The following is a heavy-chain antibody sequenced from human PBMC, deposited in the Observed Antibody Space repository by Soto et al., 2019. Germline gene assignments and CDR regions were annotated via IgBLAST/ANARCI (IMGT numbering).Heavy chain of an antibody. Sequence: GGSLRLSCAASGFTVSSNYMSWVRQAPGKGLEWVSVIYSGGSTYYADSVKGRFTISRDNAKNSLYLQMNSLRAEDTAVYYCARDPGGVAATGEYFQLWGQGTLVTVSS. D-gene: IGHD6-13*01. CDR1: GFTVSSNY. CDR2: IYSGGST. V-gene: IGHV3-53*01. CDR3: ARDPGGVAATGEYFQL. J-gene: IGHJ1*01.